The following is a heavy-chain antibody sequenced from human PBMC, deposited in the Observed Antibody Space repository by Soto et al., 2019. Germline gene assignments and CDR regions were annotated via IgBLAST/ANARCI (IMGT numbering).Heavy chain of an antibody. CDR2: INPNSGGT. J-gene: IGHJ6*02. V-gene: IGHV1-2*04. Sequence: GASVKVSCKASGYTFTGYYMHWVRQAPGQGLEWMGWINPNSGGTNYAQKFQGWVTMTRDTSISTAYMELSRLRSDDTAVYYCARDATYCGGDCYLNYYYYGMDVWGQGTTVTVSS. D-gene: IGHD2-21*02. CDR1: GYTFTGYY. CDR3: ARDATYCGGDCYLNYYYYGMDV.